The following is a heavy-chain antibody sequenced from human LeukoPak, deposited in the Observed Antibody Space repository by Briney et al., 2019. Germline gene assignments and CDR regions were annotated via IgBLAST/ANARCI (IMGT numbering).Heavy chain of an antibody. J-gene: IGHJ6*03. Sequence: GGSLRLSCAASGFTFSGSVHWVRQASGKGLEWVGRIRSKANSYATAYAASVKGRFSISRDDSKNTAYLQMNSLKTEDTAVYYCTRRDYYMDVWGKGTTVTVSS. CDR2: IRSKANSYAT. CDR1: GFTFSGSV. V-gene: IGHV3-73*01. CDR3: TRRDYYMDV.